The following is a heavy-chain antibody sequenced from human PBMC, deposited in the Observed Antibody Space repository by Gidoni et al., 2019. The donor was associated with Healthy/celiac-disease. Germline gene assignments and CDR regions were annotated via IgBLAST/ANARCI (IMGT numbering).Heavy chain of an antibody. Sequence: EVQLLASGGGLVQPGGSLRLSCAASGFTFSSYAMRWVRHAPGKGLEWVSAISGSGGSTYYADSVKGRFTISRDNSKNTLYLQMNSLRAEDTAVYYCAKCYVLTGYSSSWYRSIDRVGFDYWGQGTLVTVSS. J-gene: IGHJ4*02. CDR2: ISGSGGST. CDR3: AKCYVLTGYSSSWYRSIDRVGFDY. D-gene: IGHD6-13*01. V-gene: IGHV3-23*01. CDR1: GFTFSSYA.